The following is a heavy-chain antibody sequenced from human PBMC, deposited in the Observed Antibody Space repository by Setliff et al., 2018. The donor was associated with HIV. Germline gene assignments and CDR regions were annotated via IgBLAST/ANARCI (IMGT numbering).Heavy chain of an antibody. D-gene: IGHD3-10*01. CDR3: AKTPLALVRGAQPYFDY. J-gene: IGHJ4*02. Sequence: GVLKISCEAYGLTFDYYAMTWVRQAPGKGLEWVSGISGSGDRTFYADSVKGRFTVSRDNSKDTLFLQMNSLRAEDSAVYYCAKTPLALVRGAQPYFDYWGQGTLVTVSS. CDR2: ISGSGDRT. CDR1: GLTFDYYA. V-gene: IGHV3-23*01.